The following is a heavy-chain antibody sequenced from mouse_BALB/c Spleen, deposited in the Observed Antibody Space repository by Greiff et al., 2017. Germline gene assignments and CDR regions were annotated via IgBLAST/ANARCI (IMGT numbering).Heavy chain of an antibody. J-gene: IGHJ2*01. Sequence: EVKVVESGGGLVKPGGSLKLSCAASGFTFSSYAMSWVRQTPDKRLELVATINSNGGSTYYPDSVKGRFTISRDNAKNTLYLQMSSLKSEDTAMYYCARDGGLGYWGQGTTLTVSS. V-gene: IGHV5-6-3*01. CDR3: ARDGGLGY. CDR1: GFTFSSYA. CDR2: INSNGGST.